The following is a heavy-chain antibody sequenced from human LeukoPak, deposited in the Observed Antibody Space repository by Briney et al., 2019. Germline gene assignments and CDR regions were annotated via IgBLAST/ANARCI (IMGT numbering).Heavy chain of an antibody. D-gene: IGHD1-20*01. CDR2: INHSGST. CDR1: GGSFSGYY. V-gene: IGHV4-34*01. J-gene: IGHJ3*02. Sequence: LETLSLTCAVYGGSFSGYYWSWIRQRPGKGLEWIGEINHSGSTNYNPSLKSRVTISVDTSKNQFSLKLSSVTAADTAVYYCAIRRGITGTGNIWGQGTMVTVSS. CDR3: AIRRGITGTGNI.